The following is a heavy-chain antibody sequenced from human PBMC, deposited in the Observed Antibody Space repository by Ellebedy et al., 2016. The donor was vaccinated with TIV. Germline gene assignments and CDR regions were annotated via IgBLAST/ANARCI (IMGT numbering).Heavy chain of an antibody. V-gene: IGHV3-30*03. Sequence: PGGSLRLSCAASGFTFSSYGMHWVRQAPGKGLEWVALISYDGGSDYYAASVKGRFTISTDNSKNTVYLQMKSRRVEDTDVYGCARGVGDPGGWFDPWGQGTLVTVSS. CDR1: GFTFSSYG. CDR2: ISYDGGSD. J-gene: IGHJ5*02. D-gene: IGHD3-10*01. CDR3: ARGVGDPGGWFDP.